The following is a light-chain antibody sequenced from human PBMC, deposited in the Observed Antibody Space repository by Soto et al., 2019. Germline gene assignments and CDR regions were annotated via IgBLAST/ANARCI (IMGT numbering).Light chain of an antibody. Sequence: DIPMTQSPSSLSASVGDRVTITCRASQGISNYLAWYQQKPGKAPQLLIYGATTLQSGVPSRFSGSGSGTDFTLTIASLQPEDVATYYCQKYNSDPLTFGGGSKVEIK. CDR3: QKYNSDPLT. CDR1: QGISNY. CDR2: GAT. V-gene: IGKV1-27*01. J-gene: IGKJ4*01.